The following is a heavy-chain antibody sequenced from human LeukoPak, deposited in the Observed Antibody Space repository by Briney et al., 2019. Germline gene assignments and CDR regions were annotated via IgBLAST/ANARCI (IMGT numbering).Heavy chain of an antibody. D-gene: IGHD5-12*01. V-gene: IGHV3-23*01. CDR2: ISGSGGST. CDR1: GFTFSSYA. J-gene: IGHJ4*02. Sequence: GGSLRLSCAASGFTFSSYAMSWVRQAPGKGLEWVSAISGSGGSTYYADSVKGRFTISRDNSKNTLYLQMNSLRAEDTAVYYCARDRGYSGYDPARYFDYWGQGTLVTVSS. CDR3: ARDRGYSGYDPARYFDY.